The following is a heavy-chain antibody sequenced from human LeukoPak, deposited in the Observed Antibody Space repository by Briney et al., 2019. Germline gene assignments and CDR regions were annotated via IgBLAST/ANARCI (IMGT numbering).Heavy chain of an antibody. CDR3: ARAPQYYYDSSGHLGQPGWDY. CDR1: GYSISSGYY. J-gene: IGHJ4*02. D-gene: IGHD3-22*01. V-gene: IGHV4-38-2*02. Sequence: SETLSLTCTVSGYSISSGYYWGWIRQPPGKGLEWIGSIYHSGSTYYNPSLKSRVTISVDTSKNQFSLKLSSVTAADTAVYYCARAPQYYYDSSGHLGQPGWDYWGQGTLVTVSS. CDR2: IYHSGST.